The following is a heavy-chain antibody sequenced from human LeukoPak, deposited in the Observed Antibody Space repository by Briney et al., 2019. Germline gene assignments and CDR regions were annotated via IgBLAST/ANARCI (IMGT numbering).Heavy chain of an antibody. CDR1: GFSVSSFC. V-gene: IGHV3-23*01. CDR2: ISLNGETT. J-gene: IGHJ4*02. Sequence: GGALSLSCAVSGFSVSSFCRSWFRQAPGKGLDGMSAISLNGETTLYAYSVKGRFIISRDNSKKTLYLQLTSLRAEDTAVYYCAQGFSSGWYPYWGQGSLVSVSS. D-gene: IGHD6-19*01. CDR3: AQGFSSGWYPY.